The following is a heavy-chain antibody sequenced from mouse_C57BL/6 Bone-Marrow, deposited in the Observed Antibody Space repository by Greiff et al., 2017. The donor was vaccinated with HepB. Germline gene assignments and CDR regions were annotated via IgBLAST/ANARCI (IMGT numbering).Heavy chain of an antibody. V-gene: IGHV1-26*01. CDR3: ARRADY. CDR2: INPNNGGT. CDR1: GYTFTDYY. J-gene: IGHJ3*01. D-gene: IGHD3-3*01. Sequence: EVKLQQSGPELVKPGASVKISCKASGYTFTDYYMNWVKQSHGKSLEWIGDINPNNGGTSYNQKFKGKATLTVDKSSSTAYMELRSLTSEDSAVYYCARRADYWGQGTLVTVSA.